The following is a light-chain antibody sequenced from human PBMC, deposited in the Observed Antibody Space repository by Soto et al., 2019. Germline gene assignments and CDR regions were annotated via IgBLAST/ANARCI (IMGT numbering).Light chain of an antibody. Sequence: VVMTQSPATLSVSPGERATLSCRASQSVSGNVAWYQQKPGQAPTLLIYHAAARATGVPTRFSGSGSGTEFTLTISSLQSEDSAVYYCQQYNSWPPITFGQGTRLEI. V-gene: IGKV3-15*01. J-gene: IGKJ5*01. CDR2: HAA. CDR1: QSVSGN. CDR3: QQYNSWPPIT.